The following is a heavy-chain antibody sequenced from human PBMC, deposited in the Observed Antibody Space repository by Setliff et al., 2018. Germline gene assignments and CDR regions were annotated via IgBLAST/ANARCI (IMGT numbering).Heavy chain of an antibody. CDR1: GDSISSGSYY. J-gene: IGHJ4*02. V-gene: IGHV4-61*09. Sequence: SETLSLTCTVSGDSISSGSYYWTWIRQPAGKGLEWIGHFHTGGSTNYNRSLRSRVSISVDTSKNQFSLNLNSVTAADTAVYYCATLTGDRGVDYWGQGRLVTVSS. CDR2: FHTGGST. CDR3: ATLTGDRGVDY. D-gene: IGHD7-27*01.